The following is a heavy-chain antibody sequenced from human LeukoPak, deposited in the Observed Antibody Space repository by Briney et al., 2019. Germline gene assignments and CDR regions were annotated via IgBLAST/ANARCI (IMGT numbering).Heavy chain of an antibody. D-gene: IGHD5-18*01. CDR1: GGSFSGYY. CDR3: ARRGYSYGHRLFDY. V-gene: IGHV4-34*01. J-gene: IGHJ4*02. Sequence: SETLSLTCAVSGGSFSGYYLSWIRQPPGKGLEWIGEINHSGSTNYNPSLKGRVTISVDTSKNQSSLKLSSAAAADTAVYYCARRGYSYGHRLFDYWGQGTLSPSPQ. CDR2: INHSGST.